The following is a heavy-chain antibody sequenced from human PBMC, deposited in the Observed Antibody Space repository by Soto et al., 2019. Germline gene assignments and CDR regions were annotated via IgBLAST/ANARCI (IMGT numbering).Heavy chain of an antibody. CDR3: ARDRGGVLKAFVI. CDR1: GFTFSSYS. V-gene: IGHV3-21*01. D-gene: IGHD3-10*01. CDR2: ISSSSSYI. J-gene: IGHJ3*02. Sequence: EVQLVESGGGLVKPGGSLRLSCAASGFTFSSYSMNWVRQAPGKGLEWVSSISSSSSYIYYADSVKGRFTISRDNAKNSLDPQMNSLRGEDTAVYYFARDRGGVLKAFVIWGQGTMVTVSS.